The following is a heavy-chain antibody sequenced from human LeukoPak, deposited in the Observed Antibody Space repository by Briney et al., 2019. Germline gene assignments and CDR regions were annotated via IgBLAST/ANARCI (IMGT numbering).Heavy chain of an antibody. CDR1: GFTFSNYA. V-gene: IGHV3-23*01. Sequence: GGSLRLSCTAAGFTFSNYAMSWVRQAPGKGLEWVSSISAGGDSTYYADSVKGRFTISRDNSKNTLHIQMNSLRAEDTAVYYCAKAQTGKMAFDIWGQRTMVTVSA. CDR3: AKAQTGKMAFDI. CDR2: ISAGGDST. J-gene: IGHJ3*02.